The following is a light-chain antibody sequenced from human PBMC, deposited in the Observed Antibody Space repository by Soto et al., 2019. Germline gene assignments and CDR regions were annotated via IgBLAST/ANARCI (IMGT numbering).Light chain of an antibody. J-gene: IGLJ1*01. CDR1: SGSIASNY. V-gene: IGLV6-57*02. CDR2: ADD. Sequence: NFMLTQPHSRSQAPGKTVTLSCTGSSGSIASNYVQGYQERPGSAPTVVIYADDQRPSGVPDRFSGSIDRSSNSASLTISGLKAEDEADDYCQSYVSLNLVFGTGTKVTVL. CDR3: QSYVSLNLV.